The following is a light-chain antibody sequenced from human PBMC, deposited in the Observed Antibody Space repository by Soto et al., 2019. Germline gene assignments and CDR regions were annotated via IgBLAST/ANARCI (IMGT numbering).Light chain of an antibody. V-gene: IGKV1-5*03. Sequence: DIQLTQSPSTLSASLGDRVTISCRASQSINNYLAWYQQEPGKAPKLLIYKASTLESGVPSTFSGSGSGTDCTLTISSLQPEDFETDYCLQDYSYPWTFGQGTKVDIK. CDR1: QSINNY. CDR2: KAS. J-gene: IGKJ1*01. CDR3: LQDYSYPWT.